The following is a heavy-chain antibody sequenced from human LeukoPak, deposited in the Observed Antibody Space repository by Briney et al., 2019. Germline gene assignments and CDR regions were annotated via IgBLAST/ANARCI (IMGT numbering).Heavy chain of an antibody. D-gene: IGHD4-23*01. V-gene: IGHV3-23*01. Sequence: PGGSLRLSCAASEFIFSSYGMSWVRQAPGKGLEWVSAISASSGGTYYADSVKGRFTISRDNSRNTLYLQMNSLRAEDTAIYYCAKEVTPGALLYGPFDYWGQGTLVTVSS. CDR1: EFIFSSYG. CDR3: AKEVTPGALLYGPFDY. CDR2: ISASSGGT. J-gene: IGHJ4*02.